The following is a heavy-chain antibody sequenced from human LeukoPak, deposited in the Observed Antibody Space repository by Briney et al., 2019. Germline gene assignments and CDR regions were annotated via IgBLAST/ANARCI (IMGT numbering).Heavy chain of an antibody. CDR3: ARDPGYESWSPFWGGMDV. CDR1: GSTFSSSW. CDR2: ITRDGSST. V-gene: IGHV3-74*01. Sequence: AGGSLRLSCAATGSTFSSSWMHWVCQAPGKGQEWDSRITRDGSSTTYADSVKGRFTTSRDNAKNTLYLQMDSLRDDDTAVYYCARDPGYESWSPFWGGMDVWGNGTTVIVSS. J-gene: IGHJ6*04. D-gene: IGHD3-16*01.